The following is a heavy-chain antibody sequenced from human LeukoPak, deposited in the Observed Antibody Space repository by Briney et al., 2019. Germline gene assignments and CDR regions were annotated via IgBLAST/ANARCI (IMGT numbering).Heavy chain of an antibody. CDR1: GGTFSSYA. J-gene: IGHJ6*03. V-gene: IGHV1-69*05. CDR3: ASPRDYSSYYMDV. Sequence: SVKVSCKASGGTFSSYAISWVRQAPGQGLELMGGIIPIFGTANYAQKFQGRVTITTDESTSTAYMELSSLRSEDTAVYYCASPRDYSSYYMDVWGKGTTVTVSS. D-gene: IGHD4-11*01. CDR2: IIPIFGTA.